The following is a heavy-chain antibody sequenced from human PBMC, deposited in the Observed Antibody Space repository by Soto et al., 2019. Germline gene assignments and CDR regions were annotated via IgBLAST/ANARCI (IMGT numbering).Heavy chain of an antibody. CDR1: GGSISSYY. CDR2: IYYSGST. V-gene: IGHV4-59*08. D-gene: IGHD3-10*01. Sequence: QVQLQESGPGLVKPSETLSLTCTVSGGSISSYYWSWIRQPPGKGLEWIGYIYYSGSTNYNPSLKSRVPISVDTSKNQFSLKLSSVTAADTAVYYCARHDMVRGAYYYYYGMDVWGQGTTVTVSS. J-gene: IGHJ6*02. CDR3: ARHDMVRGAYYYYYGMDV.